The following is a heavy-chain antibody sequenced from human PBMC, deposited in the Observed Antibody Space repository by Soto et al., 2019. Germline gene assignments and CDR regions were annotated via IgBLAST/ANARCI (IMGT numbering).Heavy chain of an antibody. J-gene: IGHJ4*02. D-gene: IGHD3-16*01. Sequence: QVQLQQWGAGLLKPSETLSLTCAVYGGSFSGYYWSWIRQPPGKGLEWIGEINHSGSTNCNPSLRGRVTLSAYTSKNQSSSELSSVTAADPAVYYCARGPTPQDGLGGSQSGSDYWGQGTLVTVSS. V-gene: IGHV4-34*01. CDR1: GGSFSGYY. CDR2: INHSGST. CDR3: ARGPTPQDGLGGSQSGSDY.